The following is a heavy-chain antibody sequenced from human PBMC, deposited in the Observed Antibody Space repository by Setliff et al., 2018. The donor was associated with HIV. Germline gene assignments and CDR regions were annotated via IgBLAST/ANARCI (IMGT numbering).Heavy chain of an antibody. V-gene: IGHV4-59*12. CDR3: ARGRDSSSWEYHYMDV. CDR2: VYSSGRT. Sequence: ASETLSLTCTVSGGSIRGYYWSWIRQPPGKGLEWIGYVYSSGRTNYNPSLNSRVTILVDTPQKQFCLRLTSVTAADTAVYYCARGRDSSSWEYHYMDVWGKGTTVTV. CDR1: GGSIRGYY. D-gene: IGHD6-13*01. J-gene: IGHJ6*03.